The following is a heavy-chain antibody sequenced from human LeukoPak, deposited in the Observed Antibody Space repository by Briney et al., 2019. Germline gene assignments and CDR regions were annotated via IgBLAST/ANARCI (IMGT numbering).Heavy chain of an antibody. CDR3: ARDLGYSSGPNY. Sequence: PGGSLRLSCAASGFTVSSSYMSWVRQAPGKGLEWVSYISGGSSFTYYVDSVKGRFTISRDNAKNSLYLQMNSLRAEDTAVYYCARDLGYSSGPNYWGQGTRVTVSS. J-gene: IGHJ4*02. CDR2: ISGGSSFT. CDR1: GFTVSSSY. D-gene: IGHD6-19*01. V-gene: IGHV3-21*01.